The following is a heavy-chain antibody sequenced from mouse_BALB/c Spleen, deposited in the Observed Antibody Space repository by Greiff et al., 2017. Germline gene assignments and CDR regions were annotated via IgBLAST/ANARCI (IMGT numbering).Heavy chain of an antibody. V-gene: IGHV1S56*01. J-gene: IGHJ1*01. CDR1: GYSFTSYD. Sequence: VQLLQSGPELVKPAPSVSISCKASGYSFTSYDVNWVNQRPGQGLVWIGWIYTGDGSTKYNEEFKGQGTLTADKSSSTAFMQLSSLTSEDSAVYYCARRIYYGYWYFDVWGAGTTVTVSS. D-gene: IGHD1-1*01. CDR3: ARRIYYGYWYFDV. CDR2: IYTGDGST.